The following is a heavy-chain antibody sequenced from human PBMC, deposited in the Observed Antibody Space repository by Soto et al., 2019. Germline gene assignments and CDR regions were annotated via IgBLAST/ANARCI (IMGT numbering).Heavy chain of an antibody. V-gene: IGHV1-69*01. Sequence: QVQLVQSGAEVKKPGSSVKVSCKASGGTFSSYAISWVRQAPGQGLEWMGGIIPIFGTANYAQKFQGRVTITADESTSTAYMELRSLRSDDTAVYYCARDLLGYCSSTSCYRLFYYYYGMDVWGQGTTVTVSS. CDR2: IIPIFGTA. CDR3: ARDLLGYCSSTSCYRLFYYYYGMDV. J-gene: IGHJ6*02. CDR1: GGTFSSYA. D-gene: IGHD2-2*01.